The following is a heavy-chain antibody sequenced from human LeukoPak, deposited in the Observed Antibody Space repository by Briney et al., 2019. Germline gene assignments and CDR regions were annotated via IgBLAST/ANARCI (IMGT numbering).Heavy chain of an antibody. D-gene: IGHD2/OR15-2a*01. CDR1: GDSITNHY. J-gene: IGHJ4*02. CDR2: IYYCGRT. CDR3: ARENIVVDY. V-gene: IGHV4-59*11. Sequence: KPSETLSLTCTVSGDSITNHYWNWIRQPPGKGLEWIGHIYYCGRTNYNPSLKSRVTVSVDTSKNQFSLKLSSVTAADTAVFYCARENIVVDYWGQGALVTVSS.